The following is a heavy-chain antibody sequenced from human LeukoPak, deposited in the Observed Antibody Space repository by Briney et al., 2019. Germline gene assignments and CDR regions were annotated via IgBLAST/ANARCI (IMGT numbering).Heavy chain of an antibody. CDR1: GGSFSGYY. Sequence: SETLSLTCAVYGGSFSGYYWSWIRQPPGKGLEWIGEINHSGSTNYNPSLKSRVTISVDTSKNQFSLKLSSVTAADMAVYYCALNYYDSSGLNGYWGQGTLVTVSS. CDR3: ALNYYDSSGLNGY. J-gene: IGHJ4*02. D-gene: IGHD3-22*01. CDR2: INHSGST. V-gene: IGHV4-34*01.